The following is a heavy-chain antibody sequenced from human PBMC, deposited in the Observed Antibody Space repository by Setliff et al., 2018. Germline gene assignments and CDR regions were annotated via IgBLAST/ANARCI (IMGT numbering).Heavy chain of an antibody. CDR3: ATTTLGRYCFGGNCYFGY. J-gene: IGHJ4*02. V-gene: IGHV4-34*01. D-gene: IGHD2-15*01. CDR2: IDYTGNT. Sequence: SETLSLTCAVYGGSFSGYYWSWIRQPPGKGLEWIGSIDYTGNTWHNPSLKSRVTISVDTSKNQFSLNLSSVTAADTAVYYCATTTLGRYCFGGNCYFGYWGQGTLVTVSS. CDR1: GGSFSGYY.